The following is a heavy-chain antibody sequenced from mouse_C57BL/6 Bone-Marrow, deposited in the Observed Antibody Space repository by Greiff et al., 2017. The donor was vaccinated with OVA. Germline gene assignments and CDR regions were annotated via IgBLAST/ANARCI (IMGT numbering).Heavy chain of an antibody. CDR2: IDPSDSYT. CDR1: GYTFTSYW. D-gene: IGHD3-3*01. Sequence: QVQLQQPGAELVMPGASVKLSCKASGYTFTSYWMHWVKQRPGQGLEWIGEIDPSDSYTNYNQKFKGNSTLTVDKSSSTAYMQLSSLTSEDSAVYYCAREGTRGGYFDYWGQGTTLTVSS. CDR3: AREGTRGGYFDY. J-gene: IGHJ2*01. V-gene: IGHV1-69*01.